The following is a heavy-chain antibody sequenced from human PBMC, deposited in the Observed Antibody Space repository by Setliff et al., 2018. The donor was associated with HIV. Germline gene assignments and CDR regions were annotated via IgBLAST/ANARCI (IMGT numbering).Heavy chain of an antibody. Sequence: GSLRLSCAASGFTFSSYWMSWVRQAPGKGLEWVANIKQDGSEKYYVDSVKGRFTISRDNAKNSLYLQMNSLRAEDTAVYYCARDKGKRAVAGSAFDIWGQGTMVTVSS. CDR1: GFTFSSYW. J-gene: IGHJ3*02. CDR3: ARDKGKRAVAGSAFDI. V-gene: IGHV3-7*03. D-gene: IGHD6-19*01. CDR2: IKQDGSEK.